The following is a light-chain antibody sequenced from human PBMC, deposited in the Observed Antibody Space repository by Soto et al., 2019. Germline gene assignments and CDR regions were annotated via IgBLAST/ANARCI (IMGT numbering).Light chain of an antibody. CDR1: SSNIGNNY. J-gene: IGLJ1*01. CDR2: ENN. Sequence: QSVLTQPPSVSAAPGQKVTISCSGSSSNIGNNYVSWYQQLPGTAPKLLIYENNKRPSGIPDRFSGSKSGTSATLGITGLRTGDEADYYCGTWDSSLSADVFGTGTKLTVL. V-gene: IGLV1-51*02. CDR3: GTWDSSLSADV.